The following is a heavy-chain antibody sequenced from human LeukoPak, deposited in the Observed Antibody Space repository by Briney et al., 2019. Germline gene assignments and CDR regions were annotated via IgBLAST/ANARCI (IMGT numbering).Heavy chain of an antibody. CDR3: ARTVDTAMASSFDY. CDR2: INHSGST. V-gene: IGHV4-34*01. D-gene: IGHD5-18*01. J-gene: IGHJ4*02. Sequence: KPSETLSLTCAVYGGSFSGYYWSWIRQPPGKGLEWSGEINHSGSTNYNPSLKSRVTISVDTSKNQFSLTLSSVTAADTAVYYCARTVDTAMASSFDYWGQGTLVTVSS. CDR1: GGSFSGYY.